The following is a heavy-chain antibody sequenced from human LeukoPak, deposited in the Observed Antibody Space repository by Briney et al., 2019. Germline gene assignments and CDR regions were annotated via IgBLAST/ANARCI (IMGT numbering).Heavy chain of an antibody. V-gene: IGHV3-74*01. CDR2: INSDGSWT. Sequence: PGGSLRLSCAASGNYWMHWVRQAPGKGLVWVSHINSDGSWTSYADSVKGRFTISKDNAKNTVYLQMNSLRAGDTAVYYCVSFYGTYWGRGTLVTVSS. CDR3: VSFYGTY. CDR1: GNYW. J-gene: IGHJ4*02. D-gene: IGHD2/OR15-2a*01.